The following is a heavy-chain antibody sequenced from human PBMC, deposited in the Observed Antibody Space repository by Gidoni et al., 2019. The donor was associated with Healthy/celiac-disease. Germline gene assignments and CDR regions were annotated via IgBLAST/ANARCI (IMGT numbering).Heavy chain of an antibody. J-gene: IGHJ4*02. CDR2: ISGSGGST. V-gene: IGHV3-23*01. CDR1: GFTFSSYA. CDR3: AKAGDQWLVYFDY. Sequence: EVQLLESGGGLVQPGGSLRLSCAASGFTFSSYAMSWVRPAPGKGLGWFSAISGSGGSTYYADSVKGRFTISRDNSKNTLYLQMNSLRAEDTAVYYCAKAGDQWLVYFDYWGQGTLVTVSS. D-gene: IGHD6-19*01.